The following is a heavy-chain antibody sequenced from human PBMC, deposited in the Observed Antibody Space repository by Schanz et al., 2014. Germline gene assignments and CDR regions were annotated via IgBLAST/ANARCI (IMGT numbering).Heavy chain of an antibody. CDR2: ISGGGGTT. CDR1: GFTFTNYA. D-gene: IGHD2-15*01. V-gene: IGHV3-23*01. CDR3: AKTPREYCNYDNCPNWFDS. Sequence: DVQLLESGGGLVQPGGSLRLSCAASGFTFTNYAMSWVRQAPGKGLEWVSAISGGGGTTYYTDSVKGRFTISRDNSKSTLYLQMNSLRAEDTAVYYCAKTPREYCNYDNCPNWFDSWGQGTLVTASS. J-gene: IGHJ5*01.